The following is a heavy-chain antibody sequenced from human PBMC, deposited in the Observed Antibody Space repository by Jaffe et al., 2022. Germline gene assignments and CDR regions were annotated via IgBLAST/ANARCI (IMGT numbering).Heavy chain of an antibody. D-gene: IGHD5-12*01. J-gene: IGHJ6*03. Sequence: QVQLQESGPGLVKPSETLSLTCTVSGGSISSYYWSWIRQPPGKGLEWIGYIYYSGSTNYNPSLKSRVTISVDTSKNQFSLKLSSVTAADTAVYYCARVRLLTRDIVATIRYYYYMDVWGKGTTVTVSS. CDR3: ARVRLLTRDIVATIRYYYYMDV. CDR1: GGSISSYY. CDR2: IYYSGST. V-gene: IGHV4-59*01.